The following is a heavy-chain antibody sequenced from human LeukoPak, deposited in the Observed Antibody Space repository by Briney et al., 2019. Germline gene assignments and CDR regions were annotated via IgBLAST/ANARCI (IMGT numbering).Heavy chain of an antibody. CDR1: GFTFSSNA. CDR3: AKATPPSIVGATDGYYYYGMDV. J-gene: IGHJ6*02. CDR2: ISGSGGST. Sequence: GGSQRLSCAASGFTFSSNAMSWVRQAPGKGLEWVSAISGSGGSTYYADSVKGRFTISRDNSKNTLYLQVNSLRAEDTAVYYCAKATPPSIVGATDGYYYYGMDVWGQGTTVTLSS. V-gene: IGHV3-23*01. D-gene: IGHD1-26*01.